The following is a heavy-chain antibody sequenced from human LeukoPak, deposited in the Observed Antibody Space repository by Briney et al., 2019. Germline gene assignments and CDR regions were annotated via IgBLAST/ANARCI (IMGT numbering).Heavy chain of an antibody. CDR1: GFTVSGNY. Sequence: GGSLRLSCAASGFTVSGNYMSWVRQAPGKGLEWVSVIYSGGSTYYADSVKGRFTISRDNSKDTLYLQMNSLRAEDTAVYYCARAYSSSSHYYGMDVWGQGTTVTVSS. CDR2: IYSGGST. J-gene: IGHJ6*02. D-gene: IGHD6-6*01. CDR3: ARAYSSSSHYYGMDV. V-gene: IGHV3-53*01.